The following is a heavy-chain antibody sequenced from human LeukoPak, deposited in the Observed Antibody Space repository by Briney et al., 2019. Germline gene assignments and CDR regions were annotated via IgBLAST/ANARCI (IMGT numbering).Heavy chain of an antibody. Sequence: GGSLRLSCAASGFTFSSYGMHWVRQAPGKGLEWVAIISYDGSNKYYADSVKGRLTISRDNSRNTLYLQMNSLGAEDTAVYYCAKDRGRGYGIDYWGQGTLVTVSS. V-gene: IGHV3-30*18. D-gene: IGHD5-18*01. CDR1: GFTFSSYG. J-gene: IGHJ4*02. CDR2: ISYDGSNK. CDR3: AKDRGRGYGIDY.